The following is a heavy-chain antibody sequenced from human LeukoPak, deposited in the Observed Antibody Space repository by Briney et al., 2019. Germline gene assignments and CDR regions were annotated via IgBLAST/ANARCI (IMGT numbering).Heavy chain of an antibody. J-gene: IGHJ4*02. D-gene: IGHD4-17*01. CDR2: ITSRGNTI. Sequence: GGSLRLSCAASGFTFSDYYMSWIRQAPGKGLEWVSYITSRGNTIYYADSVKGRFTISRDNAKNSLYLQMNSLRAEDTALYYCARAVAGYGVTFDYWGQGTLVTVSS. CDR1: GFTFSDYY. V-gene: IGHV3-11*01. CDR3: ARAVAGYGVTFDY.